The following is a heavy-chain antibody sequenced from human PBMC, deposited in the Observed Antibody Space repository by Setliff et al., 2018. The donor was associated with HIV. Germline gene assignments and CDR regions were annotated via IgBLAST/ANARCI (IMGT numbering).Heavy chain of an antibody. CDR3: AKDFTSSGLMDV. CDR2: ISWNSGSI. CDR1: GFTFDDYA. J-gene: IGHJ6*03. Sequence: GGFLRLSCAASGFTFDDYAMHWVRQAPGKGLEWVSGISWNSGSIGYADSVKGRFTISRDNAKNSLYLQMNSLRAEDTALYYCAKDFTSSGLMDVWGKGTTVTVSS. V-gene: IGHV3-9*01. D-gene: IGHD3-22*01.